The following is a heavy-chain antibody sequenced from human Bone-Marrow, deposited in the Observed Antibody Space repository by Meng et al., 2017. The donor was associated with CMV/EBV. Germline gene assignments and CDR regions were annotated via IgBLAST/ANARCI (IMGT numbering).Heavy chain of an antibody. J-gene: IGHJ3*02. CDR1: GGTFSSYG. D-gene: IGHD3-3*01. Sequence: ASVKVSCKASGGTFSSYGISWVRQAPGQGLEWMGWMNPNSGNIGYAQKFQGRVTMTRNTSISTAYTELSSLRSEDTAVYYCASGNLNRITIFGVAYDAFDIWGQGTMVTVSS. CDR3: ASGNLNRITIFGVAYDAFDI. V-gene: IGHV1-8*02. CDR2: MNPNSGNI.